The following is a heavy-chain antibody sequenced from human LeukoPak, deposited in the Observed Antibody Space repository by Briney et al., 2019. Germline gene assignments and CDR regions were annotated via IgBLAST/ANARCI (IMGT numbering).Heavy chain of an antibody. D-gene: IGHD6-6*01. CDR2: IYTSGST. Sequence: SETLSLTCTVSGGSISSGSYYWSWIRQPAGKGLEWIGRIYTSGSTNYNPSLKSRVTMSGDTSKNQFSLKLSSVTAADTAVYYCARGYSTSSKGDFDYWGQGTLVTVSS. CDR1: GGSISSGSYY. J-gene: IGHJ4*02. V-gene: IGHV4-61*02. CDR3: ARGYSTSSKGDFDY.